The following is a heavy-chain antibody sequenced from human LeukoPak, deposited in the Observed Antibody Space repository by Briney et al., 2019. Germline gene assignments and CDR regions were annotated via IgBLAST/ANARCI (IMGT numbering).Heavy chain of an antibody. CDR3: ARASHPKRVRSIAVAGNWFDP. D-gene: IGHD6-19*01. CDR1: GGSISSGDYY. CDR2: IYYSGST. Sequence: SETLSLTCTVSGGSISSGDYYWSWLRQPPGKGLEWIGYIYYSGSTYYNPSLKSRVTISVDTSKNQFSLKLSSVTAADTAVYYCARASHPKRVRSIAVAGNWFDPWGQGTLVTVSS. J-gene: IGHJ5*02. V-gene: IGHV4-30-4*01.